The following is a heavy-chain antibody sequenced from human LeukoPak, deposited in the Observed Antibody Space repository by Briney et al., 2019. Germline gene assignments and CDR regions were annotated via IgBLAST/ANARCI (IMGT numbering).Heavy chain of an antibody. CDR1: GGSISSSSYY. CDR2: IYYSGST. V-gene: IGHV4-39*07. Sequence: SETLSLTCTVSGGSISSSSYYWGWIRQPPGTGLEWLGSIYYSGSTYYNPSLKSRVTISVDTSKNQFSLKLSSVTAADTAVYYCARAQTSGYCSGGSCRESVLPRYYYYYYYMDVWGKGTTVTVSS. D-gene: IGHD2-15*01. CDR3: ARAQTSGYCSGGSCRESVLPRYYYYYYYMDV. J-gene: IGHJ6*03.